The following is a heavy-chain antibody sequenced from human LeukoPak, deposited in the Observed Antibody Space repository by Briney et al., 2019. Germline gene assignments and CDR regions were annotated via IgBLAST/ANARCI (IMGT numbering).Heavy chain of an antibody. D-gene: IGHD1-7*01. Sequence: SVKVSCKASGGTFSSYAISWVRQAPGQGLEWMGGIIPVFGTANYAQKFQGRVTITADESTSTAYMELSSLRSEDTAVYYCARNTGTPEGDWFDPWGQGTLVTVSS. CDR2: IIPVFGTA. J-gene: IGHJ5*02. CDR1: GGTFSSYA. CDR3: ARNTGTPEGDWFDP. V-gene: IGHV1-69*01.